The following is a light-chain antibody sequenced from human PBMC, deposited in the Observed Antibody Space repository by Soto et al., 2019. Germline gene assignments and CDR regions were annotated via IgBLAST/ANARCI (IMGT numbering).Light chain of an antibody. V-gene: IGKV3-20*01. Sequence: EIVLTQSPGTLSLSPGERDTLSCRASQSVSSNYLAWYQQKPGQAPRPLIYGASSRATGIPDRFSGSGSGTDFTLTISRLEPEDFAVYYCQQYGSSPRTFGQGTKVEIK. CDR3: QQYGSSPRT. CDR1: QSVSSNY. CDR2: GAS. J-gene: IGKJ1*01.